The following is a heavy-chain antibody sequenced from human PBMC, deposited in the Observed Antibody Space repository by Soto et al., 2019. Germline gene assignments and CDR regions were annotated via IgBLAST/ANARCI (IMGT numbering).Heavy chain of an antibody. CDR1: GGTFSSYA. V-gene: IGHV1-69*13. CDR3: ARVPELYYYGMDV. J-gene: IGHJ6*02. CDR2: IIPIFGTA. Sequence: SVKVSCKASGGTFSSYAISWVRQAPGQGLEWMGGIIPIFGTANYAQKFQGRVTITADESTSTAYMELSSLRSEDTAVYYCARVPELYYYGMDVWGQGTTVTVSS. D-gene: IGHD1-26*01.